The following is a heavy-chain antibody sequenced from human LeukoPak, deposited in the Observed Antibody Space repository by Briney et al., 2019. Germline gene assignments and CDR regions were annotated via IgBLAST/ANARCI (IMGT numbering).Heavy chain of an antibody. V-gene: IGHV4-59*01. J-gene: IGHJ6*03. CDR2: IYHSGST. Sequence: SETLSLTCTVSGGSISSYYWSWIRQPPGKGLEWIGYIYHSGSTNYNPSLKSRVTISVDTSKNQFSLKPSSVTAADTAVYYCARRSPSFSYYYYYMDVWGKGTTVTISS. CDR3: ARRSPSFSYYYYYMDV. D-gene: IGHD3-16*02. CDR1: GGSISSYY.